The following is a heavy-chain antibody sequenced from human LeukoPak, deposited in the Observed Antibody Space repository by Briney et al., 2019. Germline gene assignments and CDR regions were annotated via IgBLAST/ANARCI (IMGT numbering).Heavy chain of an antibody. D-gene: IGHD3-10*01. V-gene: IGHV3-30*02. CDR2: IRYDGSDK. J-gene: IGHJ4*02. Sequence: SGGSLRLSCAASGFTFSSYGMHWVRQAPGKGLEWVAFIRYDGSDKYYADSVKGRFTISRDNSKNTLYLQMNSLRAEDTAVYYCANLPLARGVILAVVYWGQGTLVTVSS. CDR3: ANLPLARGVILAVVY. CDR1: GFTFSSYG.